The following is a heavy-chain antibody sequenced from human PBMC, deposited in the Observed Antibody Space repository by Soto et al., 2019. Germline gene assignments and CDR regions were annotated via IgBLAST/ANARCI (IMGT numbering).Heavy chain of an antibody. Sequence: QLQLQESGPGLVKPSETLSLTCTVSGDSIRSSSYYWGWIRQPPGKGLEWIGSSSYSGSTYYNPSLKGRFTISLDASNNHFSLQLHSVPAADTAVYYCARHGGITMLPGAYWGQGTLVTVSS. CDR2: SSYSGST. CDR1: GDSIRSSSYY. CDR3: ARHGGITMLPGAY. J-gene: IGHJ4*02. D-gene: IGHD2-2*01. V-gene: IGHV4-39*01.